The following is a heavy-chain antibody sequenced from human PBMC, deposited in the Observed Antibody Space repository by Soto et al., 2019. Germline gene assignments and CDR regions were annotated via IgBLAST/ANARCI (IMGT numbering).Heavy chain of an antibody. V-gene: IGHV1-69*13. J-gene: IGHJ6*02. D-gene: IGHD6-6*01. Sequence: ASVKVFCKASGGTFSSYAISWVRQAPGQGLEWMGGIIPIFGTANYAQKFQGRVTITADESTSTAYMELSSLRSEDTAVYYCARDPRYSSSSGDGMDVWGQGTTVTVSS. CDR3: ARDPRYSSSSGDGMDV. CDR1: GGTFSSYA. CDR2: IIPIFGTA.